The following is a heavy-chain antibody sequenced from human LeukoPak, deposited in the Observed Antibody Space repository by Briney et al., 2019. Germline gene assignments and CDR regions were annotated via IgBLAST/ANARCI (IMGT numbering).Heavy chain of an antibody. CDR2: IIPILGIA. Sequence: SVKVSCKASGDTFTSYTIRWVRQAPGQGLEWMGRIIPILGIANYAQKFQGRVTFTADKSTSTAYMELSSLRSEDTAVYYCARDPRTTRDWEDWGQGTLLTVSS. J-gene: IGHJ4*02. CDR3: ARDPRTTRDWED. V-gene: IGHV1-69*04. D-gene: IGHD2/OR15-2a*01. CDR1: GDTFTSYT.